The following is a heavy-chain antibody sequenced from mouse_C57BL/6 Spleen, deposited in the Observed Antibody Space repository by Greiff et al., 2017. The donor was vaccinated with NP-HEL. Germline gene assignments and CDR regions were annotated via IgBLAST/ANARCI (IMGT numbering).Heavy chain of an antibody. CDR3: ARMRYYGNYYAMDY. J-gene: IGHJ4*01. CDR2: IWWDDDK. V-gene: IGHV8-8*01. CDR1: GFSLSTFGMG. D-gene: IGHD1-1*01. Sequence: QVTLKESGPGILQPSQTLSLTCSFSGFSLSTFGMGVGWIRQPSGKGLEWLAHIWWDDDKYYNPALKSRLTISKDTSKNQVFLKIANVDTADTATYYCARMRYYGNYYAMDYWGQGTSVTVSS.